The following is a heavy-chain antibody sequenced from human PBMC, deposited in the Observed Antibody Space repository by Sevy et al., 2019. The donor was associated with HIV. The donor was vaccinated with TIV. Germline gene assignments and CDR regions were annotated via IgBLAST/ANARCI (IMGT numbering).Heavy chain of an antibody. D-gene: IGHD3-16*01. CDR2: IYYSGST. J-gene: IGHJ4*02. CDR3: ATDPDYGDYLDY. Sequence: SETLSLTCTVSGGSISSSSYYWGWIRQPPGNGLEWIGNIYYSGSTYYNPSLKSRVTISVDTSKNQFSLKLTSVTPADTAVYHCATDPDYGDYLDYWGQGTKVTVSS. CDR1: GGSISSSSYY. V-gene: IGHV4-39*01.